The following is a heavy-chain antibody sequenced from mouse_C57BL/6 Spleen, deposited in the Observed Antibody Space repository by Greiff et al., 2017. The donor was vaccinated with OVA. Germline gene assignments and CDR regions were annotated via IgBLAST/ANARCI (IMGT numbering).Heavy chain of an antibody. J-gene: IGHJ2*01. Sequence: QVQLQQPGAELVMPGASVKLSCKASGYTFTSYWMHWVKQRPGQGLEWIGEIDPSDSYTNYNQNFKGKSTLTVDKSSSTAYRQLSSLTSEDSAVYYCARGGIYYGSHFDYWGQGTTLTVSS. CDR2: IDPSDSYT. V-gene: IGHV1-69*01. CDR1: GYTFTSYW. D-gene: IGHD2-2*01. CDR3: ARGGIYYGSHFDY.